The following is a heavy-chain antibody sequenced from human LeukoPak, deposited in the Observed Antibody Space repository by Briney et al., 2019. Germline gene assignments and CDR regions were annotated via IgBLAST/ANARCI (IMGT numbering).Heavy chain of an antibody. J-gene: IGHJ4*02. CDR3: ATDRGWRTSGYYLYYFEY. V-gene: IGHV3-48*01. CDR1: GFTFSSHS. CDR2: ISSSSSTI. D-gene: IGHD3-3*01. Sequence: GGSLRLSCAASGFTFSSHSMNWVRQAPGKGLEWVSYISSSSSTIYYADSVKSRFTISRDNAKNSLYLQMNSLRAEDTAVYYCATDRGWRTSGYYLYYFEYWGQGTLVTYSS.